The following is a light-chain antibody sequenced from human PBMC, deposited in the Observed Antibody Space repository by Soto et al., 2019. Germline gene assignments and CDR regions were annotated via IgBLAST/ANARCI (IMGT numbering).Light chain of an antibody. V-gene: IGKV3-15*01. CDR3: QQYNNWPHT. J-gene: IGKJ2*01. Sequence: EIVMTQSPATLSVSPGERATLSCRASQSVSSNLAWYQQKPGLAPRLLIYGASTRATGIPARFSGSGSGTEFTLTISSLQSEDFAVYYCQQYNNWPHTFGQGTKLEI. CDR2: GAS. CDR1: QSVSSN.